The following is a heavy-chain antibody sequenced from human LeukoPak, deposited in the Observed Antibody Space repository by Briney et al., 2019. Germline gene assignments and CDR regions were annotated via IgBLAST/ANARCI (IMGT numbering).Heavy chain of an antibody. CDR3: AKDLSGGDCPDY. J-gene: IGHJ4*02. CDR1: GFTFSSYG. V-gene: IGHV3-30*18. D-gene: IGHD2-21*02. Sequence: GGSLRLSCAASGFTFSSYGMHWVRQAPGKGLEWVAVISYDGSNKYYADSVKGRFTISRDNSKNTLYLQMNSLRAEDTAVYYCAKDLSGGDCPDYWGQGTLVTVSS. CDR2: ISYDGSNK.